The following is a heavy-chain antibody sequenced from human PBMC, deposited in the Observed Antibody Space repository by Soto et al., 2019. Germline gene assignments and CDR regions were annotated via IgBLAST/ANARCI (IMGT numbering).Heavy chain of an antibody. D-gene: IGHD6-13*01. Sequence: QVQLVQSGAEVKEPGASVKVSCKASGYTFTSFYIHWVRQAPGQGLEWMAIINPTGGSTNYAQRFRGRVTLTMDTSTSTAYMELSGLRSEDTAVYYCARNLASADVWGQGTLVTVSS. CDR1: GYTFTSFY. V-gene: IGHV1-46*01. CDR3: ARNLASADV. J-gene: IGHJ4*02. CDR2: INPTGGST.